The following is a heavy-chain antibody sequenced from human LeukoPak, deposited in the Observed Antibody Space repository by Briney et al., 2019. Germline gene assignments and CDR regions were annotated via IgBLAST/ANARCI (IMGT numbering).Heavy chain of an antibody. Sequence: TLSLTCTVSGGSISSGGYYWSWIRQHPGKGLEWIGYIYYSGSTYYNPSLKGRVTISVDTSKNQFSLKLSSVTAADTAVYYCARGFLEWLFFDYWGQGTLVTVSS. CDR1: GGSISSGGYY. J-gene: IGHJ4*02. CDR3: ARGFLEWLFFDY. V-gene: IGHV4-31*03. D-gene: IGHD3-3*01. CDR2: IYYSGST.